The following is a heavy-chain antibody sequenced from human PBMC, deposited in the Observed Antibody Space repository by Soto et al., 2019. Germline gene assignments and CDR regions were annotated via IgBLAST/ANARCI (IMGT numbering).Heavy chain of an antibody. CDR3: ARDPSQVANRFDL. CDR2: LYHGGSK. CDR1: GYSISSVYT. Sequence: ASETLSLTCAVSGYSISSVYTWGWIRVPPGKGLEWIGSLYHGGSKYYNPSLKSRATISVDTSKNQFSLKVTSVTAADTAVYYCARDPSQVANRFDLWGQGTLVTVSS. J-gene: IGHJ5*02. D-gene: IGHD2-15*01. V-gene: IGHV4-38-2*02.